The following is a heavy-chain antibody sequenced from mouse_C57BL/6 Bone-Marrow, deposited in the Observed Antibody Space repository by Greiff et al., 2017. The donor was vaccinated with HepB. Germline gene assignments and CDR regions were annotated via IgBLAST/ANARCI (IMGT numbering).Heavy chain of an antibody. V-gene: IGHV1-55*01. CDR1: GYTFTSYW. CDR3: ERPPDLLRRDYAMDY. D-gene: IGHD2-1*01. Sequence: QVQLQQPGAELVKPGASVKMSCKASGYTFTSYWITWVKQRPGQGLEWIGDIYPGSGSTNYNEKFKSKATLTVDTSSSTAYMQLSSLTSEDSAVYYRERPPDLLRRDYAMDYWGQGTSVTVSS. J-gene: IGHJ4*01. CDR2: IYPGSGST.